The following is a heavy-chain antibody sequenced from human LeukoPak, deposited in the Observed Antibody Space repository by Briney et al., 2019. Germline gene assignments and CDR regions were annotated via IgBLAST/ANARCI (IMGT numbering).Heavy chain of an antibody. Sequence: SVKVSCKASGGTFSSYAISWVRQAPGQGLEWMGGIIPIFGTANYAQKFQGRVTITADESTSTAYMELSSLRSDDTAVYYCARDQAADSGLAGYWGQGTLVTVSS. CDR3: ARDQAADSGLAGY. J-gene: IGHJ4*02. V-gene: IGHV1-69*01. D-gene: IGHD5-12*01. CDR1: GGTFSSYA. CDR2: IIPIFGTA.